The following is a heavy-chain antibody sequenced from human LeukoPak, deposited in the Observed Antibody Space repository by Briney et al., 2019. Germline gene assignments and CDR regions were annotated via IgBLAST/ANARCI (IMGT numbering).Heavy chain of an antibody. CDR1: GFTFSSYV. Sequence: PGGSLRLSCAASGFTFSSYVMSWVRQAPGKGLEWVSSISGSGDSTYYADSVKGRFTISRDNSKNTLYLQLNSLRAEDTAVYYCAKDQLRFFDWLLDYFDYWGQGTLVTVSS. J-gene: IGHJ4*02. D-gene: IGHD3-9*01. CDR2: ISGSGDST. V-gene: IGHV3-23*01. CDR3: AKDQLRFFDWLLDYFDY.